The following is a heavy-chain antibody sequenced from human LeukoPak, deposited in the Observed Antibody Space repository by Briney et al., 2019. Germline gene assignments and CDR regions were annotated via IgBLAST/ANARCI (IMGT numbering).Heavy chain of an antibody. CDR1: GFTFSSYG. CDR3: ASGPHDSSYLDD. J-gene: IGHJ4*02. V-gene: IGHV3-30*03. CDR2: ISYDGSNK. D-gene: IGHD3-22*01. Sequence: GGSLRHSCAASGFTFSSYGMHWVRQAPGKGLEWVAVISYDGSNKYYADSVKGRFTISRDNSKNTLYLQMNSLRAEDTAVYHCASGPHDSSYLDDWGQGTLVTVSS.